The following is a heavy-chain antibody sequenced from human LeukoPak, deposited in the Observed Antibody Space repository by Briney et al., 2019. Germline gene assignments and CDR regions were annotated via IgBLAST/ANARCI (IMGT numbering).Heavy chain of an antibody. CDR2: ISDSGGST. CDR1: GFTFSNYA. J-gene: IGHJ4*02. V-gene: IGHV3-23*01. D-gene: IGHD3-22*01. CDR3: AKLAHNYDTKVDY. Sequence: GGSLRLSCAASGFTFSNYAMSWVRQAPGKGLEWVSAISDSGGSTYYADSVKGRFTISRDNFKNTLYLQMSSLRAEDTAVYYCAKLAHNYDTKVDYWGQGTLVTVSS.